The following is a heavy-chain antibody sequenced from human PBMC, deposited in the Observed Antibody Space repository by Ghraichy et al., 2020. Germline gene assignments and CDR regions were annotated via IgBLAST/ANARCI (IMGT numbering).Heavy chain of an antibody. D-gene: IGHD2-2*02. Sequence: SCAASGFTFSSYSMNWVRQAPGKGLEWVSSISSSSSYIYYADSVKGRFTISRDNAKNSLYLQMNSLRAEDTAVYYCARDGGYCSSTSCYMEYSFDYWGQGTLVTVSS. CDR3: ARDGGYCSSTSCYMEYSFDY. CDR2: ISSSSSYI. CDR1: GFTFSSYS. J-gene: IGHJ4*02. V-gene: IGHV3-21*01.